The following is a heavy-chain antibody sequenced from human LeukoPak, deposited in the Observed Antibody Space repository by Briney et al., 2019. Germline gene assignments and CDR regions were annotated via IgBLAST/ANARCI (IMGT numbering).Heavy chain of an antibody. D-gene: IGHD6-13*01. Sequence: GGSLRLSCAASGFTFSSYWMHWVRHAPGKGLVWVSRINSDGSSTSYADSVKGRFTISRDNAKNTLYLQMNSLRAEDTAVYYCAKGSSSWRRGPQNFDYWGQGTLVTVSS. CDR2: INSDGSST. J-gene: IGHJ4*02. CDR1: GFTFSSYW. V-gene: IGHV3-74*01. CDR3: AKGSSSWRRGPQNFDY.